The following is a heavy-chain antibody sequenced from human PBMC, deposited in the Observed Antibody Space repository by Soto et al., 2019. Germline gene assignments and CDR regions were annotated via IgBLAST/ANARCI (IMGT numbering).Heavy chain of an antibody. V-gene: IGHV4-39*01. CDR2: IYYSGST. CDR1: GGSISSSNYY. Sequence: SETLSLTCTVSGGSISSSNYYWGWIRQPPGKGLEWIGSIYYSGSTYYNPSLKSRVTISVDTSKNQFSLKLSSVTAADTAVYYCARRLGYSYGYYFDYWGQGTLVTVSS. J-gene: IGHJ4*02. CDR3: ARRLGYSYGYYFDY. D-gene: IGHD5-18*01.